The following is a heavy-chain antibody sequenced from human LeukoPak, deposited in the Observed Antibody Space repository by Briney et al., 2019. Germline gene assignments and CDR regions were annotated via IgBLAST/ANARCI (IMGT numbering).Heavy chain of an antibody. D-gene: IGHD2-8*02. J-gene: IGHJ5*02. Sequence: GGSLRLSCADSGFSFSRYWMHWVRQAPGKGLVWVSYIDTEGSTTSYADSVKGRFTISRDNAKNTLYLQMNSLRAEDTAIYYCAREGSYLNTGASYYLHWFDPWGQGTLVTVSS. CDR3: AREGSYLNTGASYYLHWFDP. CDR2: IDTEGSTT. CDR1: GFSFSRYW. V-gene: IGHV3-74*01.